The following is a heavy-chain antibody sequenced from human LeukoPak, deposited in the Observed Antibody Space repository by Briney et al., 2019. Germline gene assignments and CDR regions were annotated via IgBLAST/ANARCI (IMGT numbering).Heavy chain of an antibody. CDR1: GGSISSYY. CDR3: ARDHGSWPYYYMVV. V-gene: IGHV4-59*01. CDR2: IYYSGST. D-gene: IGHD6-13*01. Sequence: SETLSLTCTVSGGSISSYYWSWIRQPPGKGLEWIGYIYYSGSTNYNPSLKSRVTISVDTSKNQFSLKLSSVTAADTAVYYCARDHGSWPYYYMVVWGKGTTVTVSS. J-gene: IGHJ6*03.